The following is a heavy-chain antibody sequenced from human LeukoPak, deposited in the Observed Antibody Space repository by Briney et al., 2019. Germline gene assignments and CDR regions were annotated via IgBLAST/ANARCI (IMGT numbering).Heavy chain of an antibody. D-gene: IGHD6-13*01. Sequence: SETLSLTCTVSGVSLCSGRDFWRSVRRPGGKGLEWIGCIYTSGSTNYNPSLKSRVTISVDTSKNQFSLKLSSVTAADAAVYYCARNIAAAGTTWYYFDYWGQGTLVTVSS. CDR2: IYTSGST. V-gene: IGHV4-61*02. CDR1: GVSLCSGRDF. CDR3: ARNIAAAGTTWYYFDY. J-gene: IGHJ4*02.